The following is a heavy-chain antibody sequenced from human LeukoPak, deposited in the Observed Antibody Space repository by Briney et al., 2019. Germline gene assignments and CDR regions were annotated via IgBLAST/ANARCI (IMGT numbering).Heavy chain of an antibody. J-gene: IGHJ4*02. CDR3: PAGDHLNYGVEY. Sequence: GGSLRLSCAASGFIFDDYTMYWVRQPPGKGLEWVSAISYNGGSTYYADSVKGRFTISRDNSKNTLYLQMNSLRAEDTAVYYCPAGDHLNYGVEYRGQGTLVTVSS. CDR2: ISYNGGST. V-gene: IGHV3-23*01. CDR1: GFIFDDYT. D-gene: IGHD4-17*01.